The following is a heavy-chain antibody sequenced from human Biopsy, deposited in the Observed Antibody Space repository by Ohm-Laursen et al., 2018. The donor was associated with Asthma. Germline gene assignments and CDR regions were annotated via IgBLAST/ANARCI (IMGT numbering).Heavy chain of an antibody. D-gene: IGHD2-2*01. V-gene: IGHV1-69*13. J-gene: IGHJ4*02. Sequence: GASVKVSCKSLGGTFNTYVIGWVRQARGQGLGWMGWINSVFGTTTYPQKFQDRVTITADDSTSTVYMELSSLRSEDTAVYYCARRAGSCISRTCYSLDFWGQGTLVTVSS. CDR2: INSVFGTT. CDR3: ARRAGSCISRTCYSLDF. CDR1: GGTFNTYV.